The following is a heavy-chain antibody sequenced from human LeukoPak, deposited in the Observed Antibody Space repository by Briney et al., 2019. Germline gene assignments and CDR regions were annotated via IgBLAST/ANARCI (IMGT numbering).Heavy chain of an antibody. V-gene: IGHV3-48*04. CDR1: GFTFSSYS. CDR3: AKDMASSGPSAFDI. D-gene: IGHD3-22*01. Sequence: GGSLRLSCAASGFTFSSYSMNWVRQAPGKGLEWVSYISSSSSTIYYADSVKGRFTISRDNAKNSLYLQMNSLRAEDTALYYCAKDMASSGPSAFDIWGQGTMVTVSS. J-gene: IGHJ3*02. CDR2: ISSSSSTI.